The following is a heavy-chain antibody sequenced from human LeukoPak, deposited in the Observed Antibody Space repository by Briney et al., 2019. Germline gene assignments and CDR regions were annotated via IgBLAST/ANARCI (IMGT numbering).Heavy chain of an antibody. CDR2: IYYSGST. CDR1: GGSISSSSYY. J-gene: IGHJ4*02. Sequence: PSETLSLTCTVSGGSISSSSYYWGWIRQPPGKGLEWIGSIYYSGSTYYNPSLKSRVTISVDTSKNQFSLKLSSVTAADTAVYYCARHGFRGDYVWGSYRDKPFDYWGQGTLVTVSS. D-gene: IGHD3-16*02. V-gene: IGHV4-39*01. CDR3: ARHGFRGDYVWGSYRDKPFDY.